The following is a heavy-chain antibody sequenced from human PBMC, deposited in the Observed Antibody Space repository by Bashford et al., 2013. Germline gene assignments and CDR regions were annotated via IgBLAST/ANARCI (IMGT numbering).Heavy chain of an antibody. V-gene: IGHV1-2*02. CDR2: INPKSGDT. Sequence: VASVKVSCKASGYSFTDYYLHWVRQAPGQGPEWMGWINPKSGDTNYAQNFQGRVVMTRDTSKNQFSLKLSSVTAADTAFYYCAREARGGRGYNFGLDYWGQGTLVTVSS. J-gene: IGHJ4*02. D-gene: IGHD5-18*01. CDR1: GYSFTDYY. CDR3: AREARGGRGYNFGLDY.